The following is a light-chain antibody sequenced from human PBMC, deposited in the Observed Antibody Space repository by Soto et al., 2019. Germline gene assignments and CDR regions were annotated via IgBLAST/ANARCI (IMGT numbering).Light chain of an antibody. CDR3: SSYTSISSWV. Sequence: QSALTQPASVSGSPGQSITIACTGTSSDVGSYNVVSWYQQHPGKVPRLMIYEGTKRPSGISNRFSGSKSGNTASLTISGLQAEDDADYYCSSYTSISSWVFGGGTKLTVL. V-gene: IGLV2-14*02. CDR2: EGT. CDR1: SSDVGSYNV. J-gene: IGLJ3*02.